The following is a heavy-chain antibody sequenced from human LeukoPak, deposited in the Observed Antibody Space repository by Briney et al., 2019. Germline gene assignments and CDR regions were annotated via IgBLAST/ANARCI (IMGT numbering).Heavy chain of an antibody. CDR1: GGSFSGYY. Sequence: SETLSLTCAVYGGSFSGYYWSWIRQPPGKGLEWIGEINHSGSTNYNPSLKSRVTISVDTSKNQFSLKLSSVTAADTAVYYCARGQGYQYRMYSSSSGFWFDPWGQGTLVTVSS. D-gene: IGHD6-6*01. CDR3: ARGQGYQYRMYSSSSGFWFDP. CDR2: INHSGST. J-gene: IGHJ5*02. V-gene: IGHV4-34*01.